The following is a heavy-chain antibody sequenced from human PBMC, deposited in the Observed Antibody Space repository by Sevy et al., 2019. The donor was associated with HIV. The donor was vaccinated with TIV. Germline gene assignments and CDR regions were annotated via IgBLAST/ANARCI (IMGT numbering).Heavy chain of an antibody. CDR2: IYYNGHI. Sequence: SETLSLTCTVSGGSITSLYWNWIRQPPGKGLEWIASIYYNGHINYNPSLKSRVTFTLDTSKNQFSLGLSSVAAADTAMYYCAGENAWGRGYSWGQGTLVTVSS. J-gene: IGHJ4*02. CDR1: GGSITSLY. CDR3: AGENAWGRGYS. D-gene: IGHD1-26*01. V-gene: IGHV4-59*11.